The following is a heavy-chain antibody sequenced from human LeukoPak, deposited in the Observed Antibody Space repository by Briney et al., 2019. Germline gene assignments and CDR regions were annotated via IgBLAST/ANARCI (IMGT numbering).Heavy chain of an antibody. CDR2: ISASGSST. J-gene: IGHJ5*02. D-gene: IGHD6-19*01. V-gene: IGHV3-23*01. CDR1: GLAFSTYS. Sequence: GGSLRLSCAASGLAFSTYSMSWVRQAPGKGLYWVSGISASGSSTYYADSVKGRFTISRDNSKNTLYLQMDSLRAEDTAVYYCAKGGSGLYRTYNWFDPWGQGTLVTVSS. CDR3: AKGGSGLYRTYNWFDP.